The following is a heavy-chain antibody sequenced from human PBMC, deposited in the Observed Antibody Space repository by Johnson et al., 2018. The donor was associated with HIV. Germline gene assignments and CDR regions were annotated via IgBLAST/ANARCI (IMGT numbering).Heavy chain of an antibody. D-gene: IGHD6-13*01. V-gene: IGHV3-30*04. J-gene: IGHJ3*02. CDR1: GFTFSSYA. CDR2: ISYDGSNK. CDR3: ARGGAAAGPDAFDI. Sequence: QVQLVESGGGLAQPWGSLRLSCAASGFTFSSYAMHWVRQAPGKGLEWVAVISYDGSNKYYADSVKGRFTISRDNSKNTLYLQMNSLRAEDTAVYYCARGGAAAGPDAFDIWGQGTMVTVSS.